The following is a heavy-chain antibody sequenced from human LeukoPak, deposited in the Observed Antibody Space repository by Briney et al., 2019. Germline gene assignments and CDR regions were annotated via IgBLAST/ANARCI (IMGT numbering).Heavy chain of an antibody. D-gene: IGHD3-22*01. CDR1: ELHLSSNY. V-gene: IGHV3-53*01. CDR3: ARDLQANYYDSSDYHSTAGWYFDL. Sequence: PGGSLRLFCAVSELHLSSNYMNWVRQAPGKGLEWGSVIYSGGATYYADSVRGRFTISRDNSKNTLYLQMNSLRAEDTAVYYCARDLQANYYDSSDYHSTAGWYFDLWGRGTRVSVSS. J-gene: IGHJ2*01. CDR2: IYSGGAT.